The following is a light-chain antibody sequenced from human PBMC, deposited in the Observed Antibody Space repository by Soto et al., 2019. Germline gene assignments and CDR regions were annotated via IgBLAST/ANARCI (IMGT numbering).Light chain of an antibody. Sequence: EIVMTQSPATLSVSPGERATLSCRASQSVSSNLAWYQKKPGQAPRLLIYGASTRATGIPARFSGSGSGTEFTLTISILQSEDLAVYYCQQYNNWPRTFGQGTKLEIK. CDR3: QQYNNWPRT. CDR1: QSVSSN. V-gene: IGKV3-15*01. CDR2: GAS. J-gene: IGKJ2*01.